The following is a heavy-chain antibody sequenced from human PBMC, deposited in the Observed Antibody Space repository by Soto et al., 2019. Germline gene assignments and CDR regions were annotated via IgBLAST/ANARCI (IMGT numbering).Heavy chain of an antibody. CDR1: GGTFSSYA. CDR2: IIPIFGTA. D-gene: IGHD1-26*01. CDR3: ARDFVRSGSYLDDAFDI. V-gene: IGHV1-69*01. J-gene: IGHJ3*02. Sequence: QVQLVQSGAEVKKPGSSVKVSCKASGGTFSSYAISWVRQAPGQGLAWMGGIIPIFGTANYAQKFQGRVTITADESTSTAYMELSSLRSEDTAVYYCARDFVRSGSYLDDAFDIWGQGTMVTVSS.